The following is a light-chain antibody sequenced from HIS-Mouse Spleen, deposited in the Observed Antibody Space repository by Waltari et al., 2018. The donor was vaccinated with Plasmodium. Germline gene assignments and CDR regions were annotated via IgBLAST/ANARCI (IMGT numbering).Light chain of an antibody. CDR3: CSYAGSYTLV. CDR2: DVS. V-gene: IGLV2-11*01. CDR1: RSDVGGYNY. J-gene: IGLJ3*02. Sequence: QSALTQPRSVSGSPGQSVTISCTGTRSDVGGYNYVSWYQQQPGKAPKLMIYDVSKRPSGVPDRFSGSKSGNTASLTISGLQAEDEADYYCCSYAGSYTLVFGGGTKLTVL.